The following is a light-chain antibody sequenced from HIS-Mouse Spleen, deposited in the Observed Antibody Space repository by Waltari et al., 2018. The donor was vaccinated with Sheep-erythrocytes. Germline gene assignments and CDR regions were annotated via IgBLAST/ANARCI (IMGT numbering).Light chain of an antibody. CDR2: YDD. Sequence: QSVLTQPPSVSEAPSQRVTLSCSGSRSNIGNNAVNWYQPLPGKAPKLLIYYDDLLPSGVSDRFSGSKSGTSASLAISGLQSEDEADYYCAAWDDSLNGWVFGGGTKLTVL. J-gene: IGLJ3*02. CDR1: RSNIGNNA. CDR3: AAWDDSLNGWV. V-gene: IGLV1-36*01.